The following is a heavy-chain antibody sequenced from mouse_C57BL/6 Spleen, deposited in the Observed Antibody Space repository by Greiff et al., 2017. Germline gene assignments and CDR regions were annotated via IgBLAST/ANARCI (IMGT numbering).Heavy chain of an antibody. Sequence: QVQLKESGPELVKPGASVKISCKASGYAFSSSWMNWVKQRPGKGLEWIGRIYPGDGDTNYNGKFKGKATLTADKSYSTAYMQLSSLTSEDSAVYFCARGGFDYWGQGTTLTVSS. J-gene: IGHJ2*01. CDR3: ARGGFDY. V-gene: IGHV1-82*01. CDR1: GYAFSSSW. CDR2: IYPGDGDT.